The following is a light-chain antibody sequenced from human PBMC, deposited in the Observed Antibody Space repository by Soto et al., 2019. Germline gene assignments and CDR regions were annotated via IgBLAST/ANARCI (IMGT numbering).Light chain of an antibody. Sequence: EKVMTQSPATLSVSPGERATLSCRSSQSVSGNVAWYQQKPGQAPRLLIYGASARASDIPARFSGSGSGTEFTLTISSLQSEDFAVYYCQQYHNLPYTFGQGTRLQIK. CDR1: QSVSGN. CDR3: QQYHNLPYT. V-gene: IGKV3D-15*01. CDR2: GAS. J-gene: IGKJ2*01.